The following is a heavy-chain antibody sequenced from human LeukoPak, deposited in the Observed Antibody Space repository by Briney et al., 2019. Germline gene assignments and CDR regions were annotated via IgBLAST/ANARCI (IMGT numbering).Heavy chain of an antibody. Sequence: GGSLRLSCAASGFTFSSYGMHWVRQAPGKGLEWVAVIWYDGSNKYYADSVKGRFTISRDNSKNTLYLQMNSLRAEDTAVYYCASSPDYGDYHYYYGMDVWGQGTTVTVSS. V-gene: IGHV3-33*01. CDR2: IWYDGSNK. D-gene: IGHD4-17*01. J-gene: IGHJ6*02. CDR1: GFTFSSYG. CDR3: ASSPDYGDYHYYYGMDV.